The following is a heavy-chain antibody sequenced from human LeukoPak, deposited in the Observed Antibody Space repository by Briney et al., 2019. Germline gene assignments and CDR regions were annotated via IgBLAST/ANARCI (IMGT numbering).Heavy chain of an antibody. CDR3: ARHSGRIFGVVSYFDY. V-gene: IGHV1-69*04. CDR1: GGTFSSYA. CDR2: IIPIFGIA. D-gene: IGHD3-3*01. J-gene: IGHJ4*02. Sequence: SVKVSCKASGGTFSSYAISWVRQAPGQGLEWMGRIIPIFGIANYAQKFQGRVTITADKSTGTAYMELSSLRSEDTAVYYCARHSGRIFGVVSYFDYWGQGTLVTVSS.